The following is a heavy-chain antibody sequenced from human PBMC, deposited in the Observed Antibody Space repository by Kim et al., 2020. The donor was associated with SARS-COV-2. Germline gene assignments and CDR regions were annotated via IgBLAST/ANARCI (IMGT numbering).Heavy chain of an antibody. CDR1: GFTFSSYG. D-gene: IGHD5-12*01. CDR2: ISYDGSNK. CDR3: AKVEMATTAGGF. V-gene: IGHV3-30*18. J-gene: IGHJ4*02. Sequence: GGSLRLSCAASGFTFSSYGMHWVRQAPGKGLEWVAVISYDGSNKYYADSVKGRFTISRDNSKNTLYLQMNSLRAEDTAVYYCAKVEMATTAGGFWGQGTLVTVSS.